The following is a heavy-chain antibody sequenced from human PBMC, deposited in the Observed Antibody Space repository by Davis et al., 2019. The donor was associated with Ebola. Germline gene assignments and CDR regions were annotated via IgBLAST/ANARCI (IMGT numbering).Heavy chain of an antibody. D-gene: IGHD2-8*01. J-gene: IGHJ6*04. CDR1: GFTFSDYY. CDR2: ISSSGSTI. Sequence: GESLKISCAASGFTFSDYYMSWIRQAPGKGLEWVSYISSSGSTIYYADSVKGRFTISRDNAKNSLYLQMNSLRAEDTAVYYCARGPPEYCTNGVCSDNYYYGMDVWGRGTTVTVSS. CDR3: ARGPPEYCTNGVCSDNYYYGMDV. V-gene: IGHV3-11*01.